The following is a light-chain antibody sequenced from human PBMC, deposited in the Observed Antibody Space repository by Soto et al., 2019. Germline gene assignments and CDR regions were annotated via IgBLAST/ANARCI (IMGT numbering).Light chain of an antibody. CDR3: SSYSSSTTDVL. CDR2: EVS. J-gene: IGLJ2*01. V-gene: IGLV2-14*01. Sequence: QSALTQPASVSGSLGQSITISCTGTSSDIGTYKYVSWYQQHPGKAPKLMIYEVSDRPSGVSDRFSGSKSGNTASLTISGFQAEVEAGYYCSSYSSSTTDVLFGGGTQLTGL. CDR1: SSDIGTYKY.